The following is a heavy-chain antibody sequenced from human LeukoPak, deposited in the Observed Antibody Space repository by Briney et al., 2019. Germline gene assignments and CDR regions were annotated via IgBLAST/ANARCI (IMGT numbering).Heavy chain of an antibody. D-gene: IGHD3-22*01. V-gene: IGHV3-21*01. Sequence: GGSLRLSCAASGFTFSSYSMNWVRQAPGKGLESVSSISSSSSYIYYADSMKGRFTISRDNAKNSLYLQMNSLRAEDTAVYYCARDGWFDSSGSYFDYWGQGTLVTVSS. CDR2: ISSSSSYI. CDR1: GFTFSSYS. J-gene: IGHJ4*02. CDR3: ARDGWFDSSGSYFDY.